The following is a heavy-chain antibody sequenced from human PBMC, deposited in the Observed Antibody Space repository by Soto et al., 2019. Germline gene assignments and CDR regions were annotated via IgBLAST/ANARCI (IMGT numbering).Heavy chain of an antibody. D-gene: IGHD5-12*01. J-gene: IGHJ4*02. CDR2: IYWDDDK. CDR1: GFSLSTSGVG. CDR3: AHVYGGYDNFDY. V-gene: IGHV2-5*02. Sequence: QITLKESGPTLVKPTQTLTLTCTFSGFSLSTSGVGVGWIRQPPGKALEWLALIYWDDDKRYSPSLKSRLTTTKDTTKNQVGHTMTKTDPDDTATYYCAHVYGGYDNFDYWGQGTLVTISS.